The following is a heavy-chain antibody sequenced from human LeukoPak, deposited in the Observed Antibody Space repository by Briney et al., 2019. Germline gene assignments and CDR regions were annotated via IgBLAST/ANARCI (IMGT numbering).Heavy chain of an antibody. V-gene: IGHV3-23*01. D-gene: IGHD6-19*01. CDR3: ANGGLVPRRDY. CDR2: ISGSGGST. J-gene: IGHJ4*02. CDR1: GFSFSSYA. Sequence: PGGSLRLSCAASGFSFSSYAMSWVRQAPEKGLEWVSDISGSGGSTYYPASVRGRFTISGAYYKNTLYLQRTRLGADDTVVYYCANGGLVPRRDYWGQGTLVTVSS.